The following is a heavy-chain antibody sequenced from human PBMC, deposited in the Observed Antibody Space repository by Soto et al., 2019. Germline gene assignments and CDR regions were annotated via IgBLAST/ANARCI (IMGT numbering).Heavy chain of an antibody. CDR3: ARGRYYGSGAYYTPIDS. CDR2: IDRDGNDA. CDR1: GFIFSNYW. V-gene: IGHV3-74*01. D-gene: IGHD3-10*01. Sequence: GGSLRLSCAASGFIFSNYWMHWVRQAPGKGLVWVSRIDRDGNDASSVDSVEGRFTISRDNAKDTLYLQMNSLRTEDSAVYYCARGRYYGSGAYYTPIDSWGQGTLVTVSS. J-gene: IGHJ4*02.